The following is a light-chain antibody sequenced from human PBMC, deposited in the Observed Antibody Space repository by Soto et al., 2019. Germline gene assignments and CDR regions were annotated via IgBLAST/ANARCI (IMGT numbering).Light chain of an antibody. CDR2: TSS. V-gene: IGKV1D-12*01. J-gene: IGKJ4*01. CDR1: QNINSW. Sequence: DVQMTQSPAYVSASVGDSVTVTCRASQNINSWLAWYQQKPGKTHQLLIYTSSKLQSGVSSRFSGSGSGTDFTLTISSLQPDDSATYYCLQASKFPLTFGGGTKVDIK. CDR3: LQASKFPLT.